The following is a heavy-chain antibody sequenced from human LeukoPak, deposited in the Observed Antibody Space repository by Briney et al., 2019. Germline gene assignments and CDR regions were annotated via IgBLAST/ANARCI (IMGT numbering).Heavy chain of an antibody. D-gene: IGHD3-10*01. CDR3: ARDRTPDYYGSGFDP. CDR1: GYSMSSGYY. V-gene: IGHV4-38-2*02. CDR2: IYHSGST. J-gene: IGHJ5*02. Sequence: PSETLSLPCTVCGYSMSSGYYWGWIRQPPGKGLEWIGSIYHSGSTYYNPSLTSRVTISVDTSKNQFSLKLSSVTAADTAVYYCARDRTPDYYGSGFDPWGQGTLVTVSS.